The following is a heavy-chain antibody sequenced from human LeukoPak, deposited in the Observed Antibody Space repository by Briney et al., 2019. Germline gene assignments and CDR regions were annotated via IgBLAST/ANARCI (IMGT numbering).Heavy chain of an antibody. D-gene: IGHD6-13*01. J-gene: IGHJ4*02. Sequence: ASVTVSCKASGYTFTGHYLHWVRQAPGQGLEWMGWIYGHDGGTNFAQKFQDRVTMTRDTSITTAYMELSSLTSDDTAVYYCARWRGYSSGWSGPFDDWGQGTLVTVSS. CDR2: IYGHDGGT. V-gene: IGHV1-2*02. CDR3: ARWRGYSSGWSGPFDD. CDR1: GYTFTGHY.